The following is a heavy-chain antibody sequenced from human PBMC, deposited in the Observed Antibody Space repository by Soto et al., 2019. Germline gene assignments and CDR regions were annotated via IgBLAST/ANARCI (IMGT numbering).Heavy chain of an antibody. V-gene: IGHV1-3*01. J-gene: IGHJ3*02. CDR1: GYTFTSYA. CDR2: INAGNGHT. CDR3: ARGRSSDYGAYDAFAI. Sequence: QVQLVQSGAEVKKPGASVKVSCKASGYTFTSYAMHWVRQAPGQRLEWMGWINAGNGHTKYSPKFQGRVTITRDTSASTAYMELSSLRSEDTAVYACARGRSSDYGAYDAFAIWGQVTTVTVSS. D-gene: IGHD4-17*01.